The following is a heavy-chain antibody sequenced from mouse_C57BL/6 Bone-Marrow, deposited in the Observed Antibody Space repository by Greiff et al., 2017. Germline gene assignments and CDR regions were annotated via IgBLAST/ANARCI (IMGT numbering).Heavy chain of an antibody. CDR3: ANNYDMDY. J-gene: IGHJ4*01. Sequence: DVLLVESGGGLVKPGGSLKLSCAASGFTFSDYGMHWVRQAPEQGLEWVAYISSGSSTIYYADTVKGRFTISRDTATNTLFLQMTSLTSEDTAMYYCANNYDMDYWGQGTSVTVSS. CDR2: ISSGSSTI. V-gene: IGHV5-17*01. CDR1: GFTFSDYG.